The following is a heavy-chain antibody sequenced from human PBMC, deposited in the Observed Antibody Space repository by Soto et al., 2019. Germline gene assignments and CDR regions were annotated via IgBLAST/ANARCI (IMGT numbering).Heavy chain of an antibody. D-gene: IGHD3-22*01. CDR1: GFTFSSYG. CDR2: IWYDGSNK. V-gene: IGHV3-33*01. Sequence: QVQLVESGGGVVQPGRSLRLSCAASGFTFSSYGMHWVRQAPGKGLEWVAVIWYDGSNKYYADSVKGRFTISRDNSKNNFDLQMNNLRAEYTAVYYCARSVGRYDYESCGYHLDVYFDYWGEGSVVTVSS. CDR3: ARSVGRYDYESCGYHLDVYFDY. J-gene: IGHJ4*02.